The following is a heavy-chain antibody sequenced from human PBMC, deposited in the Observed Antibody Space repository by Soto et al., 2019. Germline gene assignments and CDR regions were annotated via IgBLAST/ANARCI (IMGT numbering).Heavy chain of an antibody. CDR1: GGYISSYY. CDR2: IYYSGST. D-gene: IGHD1-26*01. CDR3: ARGGATSRFYYYYGMDV. Sequence: SETLSLTCTGSGGYISSYYWSWIRQPPGKGLEWIGYIYYSGSTNYNPSLKSRVTISVDTSKNQFSLKLSSVTAADTAVYYCARGGATSRFYYYYGMDVWGQGTTVTVSS. J-gene: IGHJ6*02. V-gene: IGHV4-59*01.